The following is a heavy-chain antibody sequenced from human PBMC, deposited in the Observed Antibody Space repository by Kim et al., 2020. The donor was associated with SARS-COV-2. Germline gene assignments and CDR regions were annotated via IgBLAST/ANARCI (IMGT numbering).Heavy chain of an antibody. J-gene: IGHJ3*02. D-gene: IGHD3-10*01. V-gene: IGHV3-11*06. CDR3: ARDKEVRDRGAFDI. Sequence: AASVEGRFTISRDNAKNSLYLQMNSLRAEDTAVYYCARDKEVRDRGAFDIWGQGTMVTVSS.